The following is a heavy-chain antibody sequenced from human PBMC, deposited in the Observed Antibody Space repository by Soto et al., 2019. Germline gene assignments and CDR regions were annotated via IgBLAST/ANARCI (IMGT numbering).Heavy chain of an antibody. CDR2: IYYSGST. V-gene: IGHV4-39*07. CDR3: ARYATGDRYSFDI. Sequence: ETLSLTCTVSGGSISSSSYYWGWVRQPPGKGLGWIGSIYYSGSTYYNPSLKSRVTISVDTSKNQFSLKLSSVTAADTAVYYCARYATGDRYSFDIWGQGTMVTVSS. CDR1: GGSISSSSYY. D-gene: IGHD7-27*01. J-gene: IGHJ3*02.